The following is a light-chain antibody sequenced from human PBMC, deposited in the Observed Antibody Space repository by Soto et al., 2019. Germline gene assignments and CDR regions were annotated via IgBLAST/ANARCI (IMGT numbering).Light chain of an antibody. Sequence: DIQMTQSPSSVSASVGDRVSITCRASQGISNWLAWYQQKPGRAPKLLIYIGSSLQSGVPSRFRGTGSGTAFTLTISSLQPEDVANYHCQQANSFPPTFGGGTKVEIK. V-gene: IGKV1-12*01. CDR2: IGS. CDR1: QGISNW. CDR3: QQANSFPPT. J-gene: IGKJ4*01.